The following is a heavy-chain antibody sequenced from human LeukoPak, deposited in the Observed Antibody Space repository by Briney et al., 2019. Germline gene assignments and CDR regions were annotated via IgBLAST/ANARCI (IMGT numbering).Heavy chain of an antibody. CDR1: GGSISSSSYY. V-gene: IGHV4-39*01. CDR2: IYYSGST. CDR3: ARQRGVWFGSSWYPYYFDY. D-gene: IGHD6-13*01. Sequence: SETLSLTCTVSGGSISSSSYYWGWIRQTPGKGLEWIGSIYYSGSTYYNPSLKSRVTISVDTSKNQFSLKLSSVTAAYTAVYYCARQRGVWFGSSWYPYYFDYWGQGTLVTVSS. J-gene: IGHJ4*02.